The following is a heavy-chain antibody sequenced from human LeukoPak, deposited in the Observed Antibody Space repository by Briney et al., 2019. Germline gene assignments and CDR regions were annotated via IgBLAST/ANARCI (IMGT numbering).Heavy chain of an antibody. J-gene: IGHJ4*02. CDR3: ARGPSEVLKTYYYDSSGYLPSAPFDY. D-gene: IGHD3-22*01. CDR2: ISYDGSNK. V-gene: IGHV3-30-3*01. Sequence: GGSLRLSCAASGFTFSSYAMHWVRQAPGKGLEWVAVISYDGSNKYYADSVKGRFTISRDNSKNTLYLQMNSLRAEDTAVYYCARGPSEVLKTYYYDSSGYLPSAPFDYWGQGTLVTVSS. CDR1: GFTFSSYA.